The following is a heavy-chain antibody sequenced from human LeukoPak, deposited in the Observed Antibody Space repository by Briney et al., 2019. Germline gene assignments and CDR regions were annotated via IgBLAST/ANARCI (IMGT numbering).Heavy chain of an antibody. V-gene: IGHV3-21*01. D-gene: IGHD1-26*01. CDR3: ATPKWTPGHYYYYMDV. Sequence: PGGSLRLSCAASGFTFSSYSMNGVRQAPGKGLEWVSSISSSSSYIYYADSVKGRFTISRDNAKNSLYLQMNSLRAEDTAVYYCATPKWTPGHYYYYMDVWGKGTTVTVSS. CDR2: ISSSSSYI. J-gene: IGHJ6*03. CDR1: GFTFSSYS.